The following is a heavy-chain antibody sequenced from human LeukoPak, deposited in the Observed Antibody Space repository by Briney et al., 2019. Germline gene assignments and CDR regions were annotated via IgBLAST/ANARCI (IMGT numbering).Heavy chain of an antibody. V-gene: IGHV3-21*04. CDR1: GFTFSDYS. Sequence: GGSLRLSCAASGFTFSDYSMNWVRQAPGMGLEWVSSISSESTHILYADSVKGRFTISRDNSKNTLYLQMNSLRAEDTAVYYCAKDRFGAPHYFDYWGQGTLVTVSS. D-gene: IGHD3-16*01. CDR2: ISSESTHI. J-gene: IGHJ4*02. CDR3: AKDRFGAPHYFDY.